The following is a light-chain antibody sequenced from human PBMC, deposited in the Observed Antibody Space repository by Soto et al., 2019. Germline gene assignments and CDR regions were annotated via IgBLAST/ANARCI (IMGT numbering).Light chain of an antibody. V-gene: IGLV2-14*01. Sequence: QSALTQPASVSGSPGQSITISCTGTGSDFGGYNYVSWYQQHPGKAPKLMIYDVSNRPSGVSNRFSGSKSGNTASLTISGLQAEDEADYYCSSYTSSSPYVFGTGTKVTVL. CDR3: SSYTSSSPYV. J-gene: IGLJ1*01. CDR2: DVS. CDR1: GSDFGGYNY.